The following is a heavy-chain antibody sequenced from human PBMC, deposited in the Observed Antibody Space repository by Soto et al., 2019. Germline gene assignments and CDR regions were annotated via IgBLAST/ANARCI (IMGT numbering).Heavy chain of an antibody. CDR3: ARDPIYSSGWYGLVNWYFDL. J-gene: IGHJ2*01. CDR2: IWYDGSNK. D-gene: IGHD6-19*01. V-gene: IGHV3-33*01. Sequence: QVQLVESGGGVVQPGRSLRLSCAASGFTFSSYGMHWVRQAPGKGLEWVAVIWYDGSNKYYADSVKGRFTISRDNSKNTLYLQMNSLRAEDTAVYYCARDPIYSSGWYGLVNWYFDLWGRGTLVTVSS. CDR1: GFTFSSYG.